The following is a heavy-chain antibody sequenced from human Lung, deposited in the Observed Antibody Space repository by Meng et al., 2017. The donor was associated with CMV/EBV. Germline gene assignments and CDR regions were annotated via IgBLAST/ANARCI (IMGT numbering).Heavy chain of an antibody. J-gene: IGHJ6*02. Sequence: SXXVSXKASGGTFSSYAFSWVRQAPGQGLEWMGGIIPIFGIANYAQKFQGRVTATTDESTSTAYMELSSLRSEDTALYYCARDRTGDCSSTSCYNYYYYYGMDVWGQGTXVTVSS. CDR2: IIPIFGIA. V-gene: IGHV1-69*05. CDR1: GGTFSSYA. D-gene: IGHD2-2*02. CDR3: ARDRTGDCSSTSCYNYYYYYGMDV.